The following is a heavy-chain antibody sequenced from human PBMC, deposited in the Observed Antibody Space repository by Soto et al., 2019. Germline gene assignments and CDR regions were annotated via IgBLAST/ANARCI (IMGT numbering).Heavy chain of an antibody. CDR3: ASFSIAAADPYGMDV. D-gene: IGHD6-13*01. CDR1: GYTFTSYG. J-gene: IGHJ6*02. Sequence: ASVKVSCKASGYTFTSYGISWVRQAPGQGLEWMGWISAYNGNTNYAQKLQGRVTMTTDTSTSTAYMELRSLRSDDTAVYYCASFSIAAADPYGMDVWGQGTTDTVSS. CDR2: ISAYNGNT. V-gene: IGHV1-18*01.